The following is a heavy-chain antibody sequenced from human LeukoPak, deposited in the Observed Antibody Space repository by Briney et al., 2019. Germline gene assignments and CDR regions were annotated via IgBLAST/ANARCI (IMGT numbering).Heavy chain of an antibody. D-gene: IGHD6-13*01. CDR1: GGSISSYY. Sequence: SETLSLTCTVSGGSISSYYWNWIRQPAGKGLEWIGRIYSSGSTHYNPSLKSRVTISVDKSKNKISLKLTSVTAADTAVYYCARQRVAEIFHDWGQGTLVTISS. CDR3: ARQRVAEIFHD. V-gene: IGHV4-4*07. CDR2: IYSSGST. J-gene: IGHJ1*01.